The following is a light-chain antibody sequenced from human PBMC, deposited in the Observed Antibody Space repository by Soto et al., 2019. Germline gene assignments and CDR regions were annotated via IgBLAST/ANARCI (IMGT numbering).Light chain of an antibody. CDR1: QDVSGY. CDR2: AAS. Sequence: AIRMTQSPSSLSASTGDRVTITCRASQDVSGYVAWYQQKPGRAPNLLVYAASTLQAGVPSRFSGSASGTEFTLTITCLQSEDYATYYCQQLNSYPITFGQGTRLEIK. CDR3: QQLNSYPIT. V-gene: IGKV1-8*01. J-gene: IGKJ5*01.